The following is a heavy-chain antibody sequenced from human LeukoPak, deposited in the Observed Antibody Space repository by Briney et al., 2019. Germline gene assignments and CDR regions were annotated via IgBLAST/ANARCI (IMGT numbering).Heavy chain of an antibody. V-gene: IGHV3-7*01. CDR3: ARWDGDYEGAEWFDP. D-gene: IGHD4-17*01. J-gene: IGHJ5*02. CDR1: GFTFSTYW. CDR2: IKQDGSEK. Sequence: GGSLRLSCEASGFTFSTYWMSWVRQAPGKGLEWVANIKQDGSEKYYVDSVKGRFTISRDNAKNSLYLQMNSLRAEDTAVYYCARWDGDYEGAEWFDPWGQGTLVTVSS.